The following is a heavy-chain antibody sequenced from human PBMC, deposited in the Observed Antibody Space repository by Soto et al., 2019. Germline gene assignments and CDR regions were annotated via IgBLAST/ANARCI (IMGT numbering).Heavy chain of an antibody. J-gene: IGHJ5*02. V-gene: IGHV1-8*01. D-gene: IGHD6-13*01. Sequence: QVQLVQSGAEVRKPGASVKVSCKASGYTFTSYDINWVRQAPGQGLEWMGWMNPNNGNTGYAQKFQGRVNLTRATSISKAYMELSSLTSKDTAAYYCVRVRGSSSCRQSGWFDPGGQGTLVTVSS. CDR1: GYTFTSYD. CDR2: MNPNNGNT. CDR3: VRVRGSSSCRQSGWFDP.